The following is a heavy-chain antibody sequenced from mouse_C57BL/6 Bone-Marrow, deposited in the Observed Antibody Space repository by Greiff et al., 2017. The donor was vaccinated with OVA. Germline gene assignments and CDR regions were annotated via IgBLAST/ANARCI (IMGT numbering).Heavy chain of an antibody. V-gene: IGHV1-72*01. CDR3: AISKSNFSYWYFDV. CDR1: GYTFTSYW. D-gene: IGHD2-5*01. J-gene: IGHJ1*03. Sequence: QVQLKQPGAELVKPGASVKLSCKASGYTFTSYWMHWVKQRPGRGLEWIGRIDPNSGGTKYNEKFKSKATLTVDKPSSTAYMQLSSLTSEDSAVYYCAISKSNFSYWYFDVWGTGTTVTVSS. CDR2: IDPNSGGT.